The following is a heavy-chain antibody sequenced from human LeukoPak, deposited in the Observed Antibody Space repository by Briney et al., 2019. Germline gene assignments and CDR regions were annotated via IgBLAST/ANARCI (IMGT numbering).Heavy chain of an antibody. D-gene: IGHD2-2*02. CDR3: ARSCSSTSCYTLAWNFDI. V-gene: IGHV1-2*02. J-gene: IGHJ3*02. CDR1: GYTFTGYY. Sequence: ASVKVSCKASGYTFTGYYMHWVRQAPGQGLEWMGWINPNSSGTNYAQKFQGRVTMTRDTSISTAYMELSRLRSDDTAVYYCARSCSSTSCYTLAWNFDIWGQGTMVTVSS. CDR2: INPNSSGT.